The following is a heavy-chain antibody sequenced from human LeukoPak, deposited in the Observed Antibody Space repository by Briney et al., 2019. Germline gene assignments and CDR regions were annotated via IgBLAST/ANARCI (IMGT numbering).Heavy chain of an antibody. CDR3: ARDPGYCSGGSCYDY. CDR2: IRYDGSNK. Sequence: GGSLRLSCAASGFTFSSHGMHWVRQAPGKGLEWVAFIRYDGSNKFYADSVRGRFTISRDNSKNTLYLQMNSLTGEDTAVYYCARDPGYCSGGSCYDYWGQGTLVAVSS. J-gene: IGHJ4*02. D-gene: IGHD2-15*01. V-gene: IGHV3-30*02. CDR1: GFTFSSHG.